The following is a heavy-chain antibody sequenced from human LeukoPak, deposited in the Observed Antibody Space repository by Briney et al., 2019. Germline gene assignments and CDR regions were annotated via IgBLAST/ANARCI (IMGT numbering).Heavy chain of an antibody. Sequence: GGSLRLSCAASGFTFSSYATRWVCHAPGRGLEWGSVISGSGGSTYYADSVRGRFTISRDNSKNTLYLQMNSLRAEDTAVYYCAKDLAGADYFDSWGQGTLVTVSS. V-gene: IGHV3-23*01. CDR3: AKDLAGADYFDS. J-gene: IGHJ4*02. CDR1: GFTFSSYA. CDR2: ISGSGGST. D-gene: IGHD1-26*01.